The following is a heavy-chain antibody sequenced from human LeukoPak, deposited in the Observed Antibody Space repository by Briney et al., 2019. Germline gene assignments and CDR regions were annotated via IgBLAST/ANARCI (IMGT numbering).Heavy chain of an antibody. CDR1: GGSFSGYY. CDR2: INHSGST. V-gene: IGHV4-34*01. D-gene: IGHD4-11*01. J-gene: IGHJ5*02. CDR3: ARDMTTWWYNWFDP. Sequence: PSETLSLTCAVYGGSFSGYYWSWIRQPPGKGLEWIGEINHSGSTNYNPSLKGRVTISVDTSKNQFSLKLSSVTAADTAVYYCARDMTTWWYNWFDPWGQGTLVTVSS.